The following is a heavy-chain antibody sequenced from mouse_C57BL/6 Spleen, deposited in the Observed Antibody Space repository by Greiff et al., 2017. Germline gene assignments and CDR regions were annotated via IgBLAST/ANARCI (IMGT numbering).Heavy chain of an antibody. CDR2: IYPGNSDT. CDR1: GYTFTSYW. Sequence: EVQLQESGTVLARPGASVKMSCKTSGYTFTSYWMHWVKQRPGQGLEWIGAIYPGNSDTSYNQKFKGKAKLTAVTSASTAYMELSSLTNEDSAVYYCTRNITTVWYFDVWGTGTTVTVSS. D-gene: IGHD1-1*01. CDR3: TRNITTVWYFDV. J-gene: IGHJ1*03. V-gene: IGHV1-5*01.